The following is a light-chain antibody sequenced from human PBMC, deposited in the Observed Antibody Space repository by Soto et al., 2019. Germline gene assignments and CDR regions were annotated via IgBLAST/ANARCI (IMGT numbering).Light chain of an antibody. V-gene: IGKV1-39*01. J-gene: IGKJ3*01. CDR3: QQSYSTLFT. CDR2: SAS. CDR1: QTIVKY. Sequence: DIQMTQSPSSLSASVGDRVTITCRASQTIVKYLNWYQQRPGKAPKLLIYSASSLQSGVPSRFSGSGSGTDFTLTISSLQPEDFATYYCQQSYSTLFTFGPGTKVDIK.